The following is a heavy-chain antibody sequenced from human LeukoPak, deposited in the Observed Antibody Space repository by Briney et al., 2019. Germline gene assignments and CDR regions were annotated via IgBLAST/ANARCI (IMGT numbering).Heavy chain of an antibody. D-gene: IGHD3-22*01. CDR1: GFTFSSYA. Sequence: GGSLRLSCAASGFTFSSYAMSWVRQAPGKGLEWVSAISGSGGSTYYADSVKGRFTISRDNAKNSLYLQMNSLRAEDTAVYYCASVNYYDSSGYYYKYDAFDIWGQGTMVTVSS. J-gene: IGHJ3*02. CDR2: ISGSGGST. CDR3: ASVNYYDSSGYYYKYDAFDI. V-gene: IGHV3-23*01.